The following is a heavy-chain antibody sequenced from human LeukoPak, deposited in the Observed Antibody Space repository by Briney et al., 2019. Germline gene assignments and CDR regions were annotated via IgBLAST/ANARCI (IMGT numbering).Heavy chain of an antibody. D-gene: IGHD6-19*01. Sequence: GGSLRLSCAASGFTSSSYSMNWVRQAPGKGLEWVSYISSSSSTIYYADSVKGRFTISRDNAKNSLYLQMNSLRAEDTAVYYCARGRYSSGWTSDYWGQGTLVTVSS. V-gene: IGHV3-48*01. J-gene: IGHJ4*02. CDR2: ISSSSSTI. CDR3: ARGRYSSGWTSDY. CDR1: GFTSSSYS.